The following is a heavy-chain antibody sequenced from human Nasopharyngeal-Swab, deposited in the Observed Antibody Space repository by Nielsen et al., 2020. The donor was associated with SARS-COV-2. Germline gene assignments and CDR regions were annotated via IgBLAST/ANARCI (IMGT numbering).Heavy chain of an antibody. Sequence: ASVKVSCKASGYTFTSHAMHWVRQAPGQRLEWLGWINAANGDTKYSQKIQGRVTITRDTSARTAYMELSSLRSEDTAVYYCARDPRGLSSPSGMDVWGQGTTVTVSS. J-gene: IGHJ6*02. CDR1: GYTFTSHA. D-gene: IGHD3-16*02. V-gene: IGHV1-3*01. CDR2: INAANGDT. CDR3: ARDPRGLSSPSGMDV.